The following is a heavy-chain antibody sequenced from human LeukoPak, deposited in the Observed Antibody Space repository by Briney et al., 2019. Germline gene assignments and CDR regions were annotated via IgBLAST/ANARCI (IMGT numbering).Heavy chain of an antibody. CDR1: GFTFSSYS. D-gene: IGHD6-13*01. CDR3: ARASSLVSSWYDY. V-gene: IGHV3-48*01. CDR2: ISSSSSTI. J-gene: IGHJ4*02. Sequence: GGSLRLSCAASGFTFSSYSMNWVRQAPGKGLEWVSYISSSSSTIYYADSVKGRFTISRDNAKNSLYLQMNSLRAEDTAVYYCARASSLVSSWYDYWGQGTLVTVSS.